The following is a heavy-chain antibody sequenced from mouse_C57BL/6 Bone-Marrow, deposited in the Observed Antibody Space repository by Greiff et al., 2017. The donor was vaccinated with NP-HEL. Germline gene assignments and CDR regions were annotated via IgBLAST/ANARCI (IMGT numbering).Heavy chain of an antibody. V-gene: IGHV5-6*01. J-gene: IGHJ3*01. CDR1: GFTFSSYG. CDR3: ASPYDYDVAWFAY. CDR2: ISSGGSYT. Sequence: EVKLVESGGDLVKPGGSLKLSCAASGFTFSSYGMSWVRQTPDTRLEWVATISSGGSYTYYPDSVKGRFHIFRDNAKNTLYLQMSRLKSEDTAMYYCASPYDYDVAWFAYWGQGTLVTVSA. D-gene: IGHD2-4*01.